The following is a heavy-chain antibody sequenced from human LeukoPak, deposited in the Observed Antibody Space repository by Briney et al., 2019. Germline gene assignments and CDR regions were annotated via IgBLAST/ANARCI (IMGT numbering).Heavy chain of an antibody. CDR1: GGSFSGYY. CDR3: ARVGDYALKD. CDR2: IYYSGST. V-gene: IGHV4-34*01. J-gene: IGHJ4*02. Sequence: SETLSLTCAVYGGSFSGYYWSWIRQPLGKGLEWIGSIYYSGSTYYNPSLKSRVTISVDTSKNQFSLKLSSVTAADTAVYYCARVGDYALKDWGQGTLVTVSS. D-gene: IGHD3-16*01.